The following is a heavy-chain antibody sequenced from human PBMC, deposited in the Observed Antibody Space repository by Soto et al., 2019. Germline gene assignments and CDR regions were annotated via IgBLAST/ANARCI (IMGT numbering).Heavy chain of an antibody. Sequence: PSETLSLTCTVSGGSISSYYWSWIRQPPGKGLEWIGYIYYSGSTNYNPSLKSRVTISVDTSKNQFSLKLSSVTAADTAVYYCARDAGGGGYSGYDFFYWGQGTLVTVSS. CDR2: IYYSGST. V-gene: IGHV4-59*01. D-gene: IGHD5-12*01. CDR3: ARDAGGGGYSGYDFFY. J-gene: IGHJ4*02. CDR1: GGSISSYY.